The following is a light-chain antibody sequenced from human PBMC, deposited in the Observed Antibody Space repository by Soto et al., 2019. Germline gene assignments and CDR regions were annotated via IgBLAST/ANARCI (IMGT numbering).Light chain of an antibody. CDR3: QQYNNWPVT. V-gene: IGKV3-15*01. CDR2: GAS. Sequence: EIVMTQSPATLSVSPGERFTFSCRSSQSVTSNLAWYQHKPGQAPRLLIYGASTGATGIPARFSGSGSGTEFTLTINSLQSEDFAIYYCQQYNNWPVTFGGGTKVDI. J-gene: IGKJ4*01. CDR1: QSVTSN.